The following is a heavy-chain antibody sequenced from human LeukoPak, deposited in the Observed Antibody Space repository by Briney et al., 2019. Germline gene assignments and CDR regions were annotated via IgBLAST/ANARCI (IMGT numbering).Heavy chain of an antibody. D-gene: IGHD3-16*01. CDR1: GFSISDYY. J-gene: IGHJ4*02. CDR2: ITSGGAST. V-gene: IGHV3-11*01. CDR3: TRQRRGTYYAFDS. Sequence: NPGGSLRLSCDASGFSISDYYMSWIRQSPGKGLEWISYITSGGASTNYADSVKGRFTISRDKAKNSVALQLNSLRAEDTAVYYCTRQRRGTYYAFDSWGQGTLVTVS.